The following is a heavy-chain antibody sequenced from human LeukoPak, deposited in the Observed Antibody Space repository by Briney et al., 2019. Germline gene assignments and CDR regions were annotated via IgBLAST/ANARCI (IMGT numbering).Heavy chain of an antibody. J-gene: IGHJ6*04. Sequence: SETLSLTCTVSGGSISSGSYYWSWIRQPAGKGLEWIGRIYTSGSTNYNPSLKSRVTISVDTSKNQFSLKLSSVTAADTAVYYCARAPLRYFDWLGMDVWGKGTTVTVSS. CDR1: GGSISSGSYY. CDR3: ARAPLRYFDWLGMDV. CDR2: IYTSGST. D-gene: IGHD3-9*01. V-gene: IGHV4-61*02.